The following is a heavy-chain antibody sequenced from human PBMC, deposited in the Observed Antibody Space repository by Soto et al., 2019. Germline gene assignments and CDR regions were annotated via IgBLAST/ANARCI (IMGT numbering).Heavy chain of an antibody. CDR2: ISAYNGNT. D-gene: IGHD3-22*01. CDR1: GYTFTSYG. V-gene: IGHV1-18*01. J-gene: IGHJ4*02. Sequence: QVQLVQSGAEVKKPGASVKVSCKASGYTFTSYGISWVRQAPGQGLEWMGWISAYNGNTNYAQKLQGRVTMTTDTSTSTAYTELRSLRSDDTAVYYCARPRHEYYYDSSGPSPSYYFDYWGQGTLVTVSS. CDR3: ARPRHEYYYDSSGPSPSYYFDY.